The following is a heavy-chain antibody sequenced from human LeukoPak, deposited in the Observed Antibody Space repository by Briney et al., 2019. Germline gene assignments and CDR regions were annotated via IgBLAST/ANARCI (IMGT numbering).Heavy chain of an antibody. J-gene: IGHJ4*02. CDR3: ARATYGDRIDH. CDR1: GGSIRSGGYC. CDR2: IYYSGST. D-gene: IGHD4-17*01. V-gene: IGHV4-31*03. Sequence: SETLSLTCTVSGGSIRSGGYCWSWIRQHPGKGLEWIGYIYYSGSTYYNPSLKSRVTISVDTSKNQFSLKLSSVTAADTAVCYCARATYGDRIDHWGQGTLLTVSS.